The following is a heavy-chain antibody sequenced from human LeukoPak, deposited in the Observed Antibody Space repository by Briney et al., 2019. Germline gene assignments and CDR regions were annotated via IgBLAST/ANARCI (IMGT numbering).Heavy chain of an antibody. CDR3: AILNHPDGRVY. Sequence: GESLRISCQGSGYTFTTSWIGWVRQLPGKGLEWMAIIYAGDSDTKYSPSFQGQVSISTDRSISTAYLQWSSLKASDTAMYYCAILNHPDGRVYWGQGTLVTVS. J-gene: IGHJ4*02. D-gene: IGHD5-24*01. CDR2: IYAGDSDT. CDR1: GYTFTTSW. V-gene: IGHV5-51*01.